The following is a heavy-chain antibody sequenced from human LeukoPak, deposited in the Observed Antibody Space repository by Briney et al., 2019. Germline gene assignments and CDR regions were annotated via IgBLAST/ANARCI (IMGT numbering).Heavy chain of an antibody. CDR2: IRYDGSNK. V-gene: IGHV3-30*02. CDR3: AKDPRAYSNSPYYFDY. Sequence: GGSLRLSCAASGFTFSSYGMHWVRQAPGKGLEWVAFIRYDGSNKYYADSVKGRFTISRDNSKNTLYLQMNSLRAEDTAVYYCAKDPRAYSNSPYYFDYWGQGTLVTVSS. J-gene: IGHJ4*02. CDR1: GFTFSSYG. D-gene: IGHD4-11*01.